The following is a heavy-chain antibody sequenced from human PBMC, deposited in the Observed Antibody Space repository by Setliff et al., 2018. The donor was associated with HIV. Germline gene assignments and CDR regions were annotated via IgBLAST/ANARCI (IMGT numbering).Heavy chain of an antibody. D-gene: IGHD6-19*01. CDR3: ARALAGGSGWNYFDL. CDR1: GYSVTSDYY. V-gene: IGHV4-61*09. Sequence: ASETLSLTCVVSGYSVTSDYYWSWIRQPAGKGLEWIGHAYTTGSASYNPSLESRVTILEALSKNQFSLNLDSVTAADTAVYFCARALAGGSGWNYFDLWGPGTLVTVSS. J-gene: IGHJ4*02. CDR2: AYTTGSA.